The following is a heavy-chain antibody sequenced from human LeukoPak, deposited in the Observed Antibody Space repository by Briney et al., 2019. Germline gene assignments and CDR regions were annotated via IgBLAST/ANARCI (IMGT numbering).Heavy chain of an antibody. D-gene: IGHD4-17*01. CDR2: IYYSGST. CDR1: GGSISSSSYY. V-gene: IGHV4-39*07. CDR3: ARAGDYGDSRMGY. Sequence: PSETLSLTCTVSGGSISSSSYYWGWIRQPPGKGLEWIGSIYYSGSTYYSPSLKSRVTISVDTSKNQFSLKLSSVTAADTAVYYCARAGDYGDSRMGYWGQGTLVTVSS. J-gene: IGHJ4*02.